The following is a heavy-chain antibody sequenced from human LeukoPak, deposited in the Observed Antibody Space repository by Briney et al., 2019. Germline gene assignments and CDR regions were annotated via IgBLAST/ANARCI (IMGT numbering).Heavy chain of an antibody. Sequence: KASETLSLTCTVSGYSINSGYYWGWTRQPPGKGLEWIANIYHSGLIYYNPSLKSRITISMDTSKNQFSLKLSSVTAADTAVYYCGVAAMVTKFDPFDYWGQGTLVTVSS. J-gene: IGHJ4*02. V-gene: IGHV4-38-2*02. D-gene: IGHD5-18*01. CDR3: GVAAMVTKFDPFDY. CDR2: IYHSGLI. CDR1: GYSINSGYY.